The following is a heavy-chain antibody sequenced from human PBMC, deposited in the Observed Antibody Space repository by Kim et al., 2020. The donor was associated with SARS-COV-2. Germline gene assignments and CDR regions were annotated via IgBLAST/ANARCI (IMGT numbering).Heavy chain of an antibody. V-gene: IGHV3-33*01. Sequence: GGSLRLSCAASGFTFSSYGMHWVRQAPGKGLEWVAVIWYDGSNKYYADSVKGRFTISRDNSKNTLYLQMNSLRAEDTAVYYCARDLYCGGDCYEALDYWGQGTLVTVSS. D-gene: IGHD2-21*02. CDR2: IWYDGSNK. CDR1: GFTFSSYG. J-gene: IGHJ4*02. CDR3: ARDLYCGGDCYEALDY.